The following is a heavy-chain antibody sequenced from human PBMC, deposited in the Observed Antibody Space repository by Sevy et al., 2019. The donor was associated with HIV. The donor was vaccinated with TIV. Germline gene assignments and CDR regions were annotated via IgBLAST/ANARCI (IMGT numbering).Heavy chain of an antibody. D-gene: IGHD4-17*01. J-gene: IGHJ4*02. CDR3: ARDQDYGDYVN. CDR2: ISSSGGTI. CDR1: GFTFSSYE. V-gene: IGHV3-48*03. Sequence: GGSLRLSCAASGFTFSSYEMNWVRQAPGKGLEWVSYISSSGGTIYYADSVKGRFTISRDNAKNSLYLQMNSLRAEDTAVYYCARDQDYGDYVNWGQGTLVTVSS.